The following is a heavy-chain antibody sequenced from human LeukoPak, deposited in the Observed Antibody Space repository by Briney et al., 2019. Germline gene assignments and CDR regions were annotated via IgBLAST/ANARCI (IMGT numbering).Heavy chain of an antibody. V-gene: IGHV4-39*07. Sequence: SETLSLTCTVSGGSISSSSYYWGWIRQPPGKGLEWIGSIYYSGSTYYNPSLKSRVTISVDMSKNQFSLRLSSATAADTAVYFCARGYGSGTYLTVYWFDPWGQGTLVTVSS. CDR3: ARGYGSGTYLTVYWFDP. CDR1: GGSISSSSYY. CDR2: IYYSGST. D-gene: IGHD3-10*01. J-gene: IGHJ5*02.